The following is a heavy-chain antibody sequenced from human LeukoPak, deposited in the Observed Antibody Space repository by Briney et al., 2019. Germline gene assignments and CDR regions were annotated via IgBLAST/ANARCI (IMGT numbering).Heavy chain of an antibody. CDR3: ARVYGDYYGMDV. J-gene: IGHJ6*02. CDR1: GGSISSGGYY. CDR2: IYYSGST. Sequence: SETLSLTCTVSGGSISSGGYYWSWIRQHPGKGLEWIGYIYYSGSTYYNPSLKSRVTISVDTSKNQFSLKLSSVTAADTAVYYCARVYGDYYGMDVWGQGTTVTVSS. D-gene: IGHD4-17*01. V-gene: IGHV4-31*03.